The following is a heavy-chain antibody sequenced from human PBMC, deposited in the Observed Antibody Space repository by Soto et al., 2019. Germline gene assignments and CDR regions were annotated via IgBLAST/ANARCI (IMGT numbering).Heavy chain of an antibody. CDR2: IYYSGST. J-gene: IGHJ5*02. CDR1: GGSISSGGYY. V-gene: IGHV4-31*03. D-gene: IGHD3-22*01. CDR3: ARADSSGQCFDP. Sequence: PSETLSLTCTVSGGSISSGGYYWSWIRQHPGKGLEWIGYIYYSGSTYYNPSLKSRVTISVDTSKNQFSLKLSSVTAADTAVYYCARADSSGQCFDPWGQGTLVTVSS.